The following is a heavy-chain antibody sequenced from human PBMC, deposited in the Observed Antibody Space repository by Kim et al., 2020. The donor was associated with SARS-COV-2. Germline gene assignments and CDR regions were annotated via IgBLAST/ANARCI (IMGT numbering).Heavy chain of an antibody. V-gene: IGHV4-31*03. Sequence: SETLSLTYTVSGGSISSGGYYWSWIRQHPGKGLEWIGYIYYSGSTYYNPSLKSRVTISVDTSKNQFSLRLSSVTAADTAVYYCVRTRITMIVVVTHFDYWGQGTLVTVSS. D-gene: IGHD3-22*01. J-gene: IGHJ4*02. CDR1: GGSISSGGYY. CDR3: VRTRITMIVVVTHFDY. CDR2: IYYSGST.